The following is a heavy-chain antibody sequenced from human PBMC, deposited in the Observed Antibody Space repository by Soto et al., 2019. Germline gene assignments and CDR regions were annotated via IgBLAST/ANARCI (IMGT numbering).Heavy chain of an antibody. CDR1: GYSFTSYW. V-gene: IGHV5-51*01. CDR2: IYPGDSDT. J-gene: IGHJ6*02. CDR3: ARHDSPSVIYYYYGMDV. Sequence: ESLKVSCRGSGYSFTSYWIGWVRQVPGKGLEWMGIIYPGDSDTRYSPSFQGQVTISADKSISTAYLQWSSLKASDTAIYYCARHDSPSVIYYYYGMDVWGQGTTVTVSS. D-gene: IGHD2-15*01.